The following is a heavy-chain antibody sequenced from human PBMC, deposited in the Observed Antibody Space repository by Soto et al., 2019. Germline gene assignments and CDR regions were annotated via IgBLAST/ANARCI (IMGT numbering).Heavy chain of an antibody. D-gene: IGHD2-21*02. CDR2: IIPIFGTA. J-gene: IGHJ4*02. CDR1: GGTFSSYA. Sequence: QVQLVQSGAEVKKPGSSVKVSCKASGGTFSSYAISWVRQAPGQGLEWMGGIIPIFGTANYAQKFQGRVTITRDQSTRTAYMELSSLRSEDTAVYYCARADKVGYCGGDCYSPFDYWGQGTLVTVSS. CDR3: ARADKVGYCGGDCYSPFDY. V-gene: IGHV1-69*05.